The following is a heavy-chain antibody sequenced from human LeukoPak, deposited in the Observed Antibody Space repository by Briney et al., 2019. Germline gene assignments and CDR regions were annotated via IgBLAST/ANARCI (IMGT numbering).Heavy chain of an antibody. CDR3: ARCPYCSSTSCYNRAFDI. V-gene: IGHV1-2*02. CDR1: GYTFTSYG. CDR2: INPNSGGT. D-gene: IGHD2-2*02. J-gene: IGHJ3*02. Sequence: GASVKVSCKASGYTFTSYGISWVRQAPGQGLEWMGWINPNSGGTNYAQKFQGRVTMTRDTSISTAYMELSRLRSDDTAVYYCARCPYCSSTSCYNRAFDIWGQGTMVTVSS.